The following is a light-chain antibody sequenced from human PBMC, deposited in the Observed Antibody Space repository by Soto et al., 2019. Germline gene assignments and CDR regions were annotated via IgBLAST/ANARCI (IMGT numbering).Light chain of an antibody. V-gene: IGKV3-20*01. J-gene: IGKJ4*01. CDR3: QQYGSSPPLT. CDR2: GAS. Sequence: EVVLTQSPGKLSLSPGERATLSCRASQSIRSSFLAWYQQTPGQAPRLRIYGASSRCTGIPDRFSGSGSGTDFTLNISRLEPEDFAVYYCQQYGSSPPLTVGGGPKVEIK. CDR1: QSIRSSF.